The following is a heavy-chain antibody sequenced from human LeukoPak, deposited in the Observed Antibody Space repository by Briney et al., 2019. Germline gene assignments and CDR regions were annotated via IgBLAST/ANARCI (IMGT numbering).Heavy chain of an antibody. Sequence: GGSLRLSCAASGFTFSSYWMHWVRQAPGKGQVWVSRINSDGSSTTYADSVKGRFTISRDNAKNTLYLQMNSLRPEDTAVYYCARDVDYHATSECFDYWGQGTLVTVSS. CDR2: INSDGSST. CDR1: GFTFSSYW. D-gene: IGHD1-26*01. V-gene: IGHV3-74*03. CDR3: ARDVDYHATSECFDY. J-gene: IGHJ4*02.